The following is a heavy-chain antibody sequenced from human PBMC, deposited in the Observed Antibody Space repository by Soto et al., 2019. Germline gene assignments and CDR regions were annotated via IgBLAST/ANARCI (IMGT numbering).Heavy chain of an antibody. V-gene: IGHV1-46*01. CDR1: GYTFTSYY. Sequence: GASVKVSCKASGYTFTSYYMHWVRQAPGQGLEWMGIINPSGGSTSYAQKFQGRVTMTRDTSTSTVYMELSSLRSEDTAVYYCARETLSLAAAGVFDYWGQGTLVTVSS. CDR2: INPSGGST. CDR3: ARETLSLAAAGVFDY. D-gene: IGHD6-13*01. J-gene: IGHJ4*02.